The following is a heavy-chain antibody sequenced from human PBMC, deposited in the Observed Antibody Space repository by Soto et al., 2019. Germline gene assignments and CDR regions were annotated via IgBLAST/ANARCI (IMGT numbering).Heavy chain of an antibody. CDR2: INTNTGNP. D-gene: IGHD6-19*01. CDR3: ARDYRLWQQWLVLTDYYYYYGMDV. Sequence: GASVKVSCKASGYTFTSYAINWVRQAPGQGLEWMGWINTNTGNPTYAQGFTGRFVFSLDTSVSTAYLQICSLKAEDTAVYYCARDYRLWQQWLVLTDYYYYYGMDVWGQGTTVTVSS. V-gene: IGHV7-4-1*01. CDR1: GYTFTSYA. J-gene: IGHJ6*02.